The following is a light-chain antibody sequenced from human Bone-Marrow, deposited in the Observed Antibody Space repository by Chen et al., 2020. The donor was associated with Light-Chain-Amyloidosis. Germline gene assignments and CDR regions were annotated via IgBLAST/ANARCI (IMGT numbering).Light chain of an antibody. CDR2: KNN. CDR3: AAGDDSLSAWV. CDR1: SSNIGSNY. J-gene: IGLJ3*02. V-gene: IGLV1-47*03. Sequence: QSVLTQPPSASGIPGQRVTISCSGSSSNIGSNYVYWYQQLPGTAAKLLIYKNNQLPSGVPDRSAGSKSGPSASRASSGLWSEDGADYDCAAGDDSLSAWVFGGGTKLTVL.